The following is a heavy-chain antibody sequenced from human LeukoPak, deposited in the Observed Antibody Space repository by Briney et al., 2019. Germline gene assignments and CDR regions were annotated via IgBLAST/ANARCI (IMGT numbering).Heavy chain of an antibody. D-gene: IGHD3-10*01. CDR3: ARARRQLLWFGELPYYYGMDV. J-gene: IGHJ6*02. Sequence: SETLSLTCAVYGGSFSGYCWSWIRQPPGKGLEWIGEINHSGSTNYNPSLKSRVTISVDTSKNQFSLKLSSVTAADTAVYYCARARRQLLWFGELPYYYGMDVWGQGTTVTVSS. V-gene: IGHV4-34*01. CDR1: GGSFSGYC. CDR2: INHSGST.